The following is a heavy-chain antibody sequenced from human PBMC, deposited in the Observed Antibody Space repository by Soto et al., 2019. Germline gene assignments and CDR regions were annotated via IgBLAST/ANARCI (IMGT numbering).Heavy chain of an antibody. CDR1: GGSISSYY. Sequence: SETLSLTCTVSGGSISSYYWSWIRQPPGKGLEWIGYIYYSGSTNYNPSLKSRVTISVDTSKNQFSLKLSSVTAADTAVYYCARGELSLEFDYWGQGTLVTVSS. CDR2: IYYSGST. CDR3: ARGELSLEFDY. D-gene: IGHD3-16*02. V-gene: IGHV4-59*01. J-gene: IGHJ4*02.